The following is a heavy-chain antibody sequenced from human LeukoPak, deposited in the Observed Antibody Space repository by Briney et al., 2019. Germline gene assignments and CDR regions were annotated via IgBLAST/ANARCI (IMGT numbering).Heavy chain of an antibody. V-gene: IGHV1-69*13. CDR3: ATGVPPVRGVIHRGLL. CDR1: GGTFSSYA. J-gene: IGHJ4*02. CDR2: IIPIFGTA. D-gene: IGHD3-10*01. Sequence: GASVKVSCKASGGTFSSYAISWVRQAPGQGLEWMGGIIPIFGTANYAQKFQGRVTITADESTSTAYMELSSLRSEDTAVYYCATGVPPVRGVIHRGLLWGQGTLVTVSS.